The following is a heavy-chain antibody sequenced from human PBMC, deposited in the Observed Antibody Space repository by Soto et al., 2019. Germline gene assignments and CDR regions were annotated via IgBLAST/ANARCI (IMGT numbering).Heavy chain of an antibody. V-gene: IGHV2-26*01. D-gene: IGHD3-22*01. Sequence: SGPTLVNPTETLTLTCTVSGFSLSNARMGVSWIRQPPGKALEWLAHIFSNDEKSYSTSLKSRLTISKDTSKSQVVLTMTNMDPVDTATYYCARDFYDSSGYYSFDYWGQRTLVTVSS. CDR1: GFSLSNARMG. CDR2: IFSNDEK. CDR3: ARDFYDSSGYYSFDY. J-gene: IGHJ4*02.